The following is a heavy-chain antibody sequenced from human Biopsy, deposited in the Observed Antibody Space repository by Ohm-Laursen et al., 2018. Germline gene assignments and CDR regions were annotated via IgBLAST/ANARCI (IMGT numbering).Heavy chain of an antibody. Sequence: GTLSLTWSISGGSIISYYWTWIRQPPGKGLEWIGHVYNGGITSYNPSLKSRVTISKDTSKNQFSLQVNSVTAADTAVYYCARTPRDSFWSGSYKRGLWFDPWGQGTLVIVSS. CDR1: GGSIISYY. J-gene: IGHJ5*02. D-gene: IGHD3-3*01. CDR3: ARTPRDSFWSGSYKRGLWFDP. V-gene: IGHV4-59*01. CDR2: VYNGGIT.